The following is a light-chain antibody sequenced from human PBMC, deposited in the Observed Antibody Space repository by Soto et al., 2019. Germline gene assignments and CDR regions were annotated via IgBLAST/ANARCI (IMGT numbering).Light chain of an antibody. CDR2: YDR. V-gene: IGLV3-21*04. CDR1: DIGSKS. J-gene: IGLJ2*01. Sequence: SYELTQPPSVSVAPGTTATNTCGGNDIGSKSVHWYNQKPGQAPVLVIFYDRERPSGIPERFSGSNSGNTATLTISRVEAGDEADYYCQVWDSSSDDVIFGGGTKLTVL. CDR3: QVWDSSSDDVI.